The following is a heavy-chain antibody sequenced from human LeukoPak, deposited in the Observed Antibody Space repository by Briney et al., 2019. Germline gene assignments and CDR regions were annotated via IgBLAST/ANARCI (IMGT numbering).Heavy chain of an antibody. V-gene: IGHV4-39*07. CDR1: GGSISSSSYY. D-gene: IGHD2-15*01. Sequence: SETLSLTCTVSGGSISSSSYYWGWIRQPPGKGLEWIGSIYYSGSTYYNPSLKSRVTISVDTSNNRFSLSLSAVTAADTAIYYCARDTRTAQGFDYWGQGILVTVSS. J-gene: IGHJ4*02. CDR3: ARDTRTAQGFDY. CDR2: IYYSGST.